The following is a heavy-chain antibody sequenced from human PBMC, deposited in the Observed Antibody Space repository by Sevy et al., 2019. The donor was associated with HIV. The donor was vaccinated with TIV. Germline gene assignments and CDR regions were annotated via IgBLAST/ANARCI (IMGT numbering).Heavy chain of an antibody. CDR1: GFTLSNYG. V-gene: IGHV3-33*01. J-gene: IGHJ3*02. CDR3: ASLPNNYYDRGGYSGDDAFDI. CDR2: IWNDMTNK. Sequence: GGSLRLSCVASGFTLSNYGMHWVRQAPGKGLEWVATIWNDMTNKYNADSAKGRFTISRDNSKNTLYLQMNSLRAEDTAVYYCASLPNNYYDRGGYSGDDAFDIWGQGTMVTVSS. D-gene: IGHD3-22*01.